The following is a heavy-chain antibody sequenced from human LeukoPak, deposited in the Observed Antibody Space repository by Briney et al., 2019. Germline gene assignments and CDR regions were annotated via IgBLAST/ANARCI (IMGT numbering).Heavy chain of an antibody. CDR2: ISGSGGST. V-gene: IGHV3-23*01. CDR1: GFTFSSYA. Sequence: GGSLRLSCAASGFTFSSYAMSWVRQAPGKGLEWVSAISGSGGSTYYADSVKGRFTISRDNSKNTLYLQMNSLRAEDTAVYYCAKHLGYCSGGSCYSASFDYWGQGTLVTVSS. J-gene: IGHJ4*02. D-gene: IGHD2-15*01. CDR3: AKHLGYCSGGSCYSASFDY.